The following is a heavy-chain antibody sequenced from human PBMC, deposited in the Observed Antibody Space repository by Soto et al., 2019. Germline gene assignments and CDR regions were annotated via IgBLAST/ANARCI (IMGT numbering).Heavy chain of an antibody. D-gene: IGHD3-10*01. Sequence: GASVKVSCKASGYTFTGYYMHWVRQAPGQGLEWMGWINPNSGGTNYAQKFQGWVTMTRDTSISTAYMELSRLRSDDTAVYYCARDRAYMVRGLGYGMDVWGQGTTVTVSS. V-gene: IGHV1-2*04. J-gene: IGHJ6*02. CDR1: GYTFTGYY. CDR2: INPNSGGT. CDR3: ARDRAYMVRGLGYGMDV.